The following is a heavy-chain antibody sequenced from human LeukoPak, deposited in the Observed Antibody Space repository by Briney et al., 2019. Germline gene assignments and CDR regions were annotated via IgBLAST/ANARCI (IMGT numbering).Heavy chain of an antibody. D-gene: IGHD7-27*01. Sequence: PGGSLRLSCAASGFTFDDYAMHWVRQAPGKGLEWVSTISWNSGNKGYSDSVKGRFTISRDNAKNSLYLQMNSLRTEDTALYYCAKDMAHLGINSVDGMDVWGQGTTVTVSS. J-gene: IGHJ6*02. CDR3: AKDMAHLGINSVDGMDV. V-gene: IGHV3-9*01. CDR1: GFTFDDYA. CDR2: ISWNSGNK.